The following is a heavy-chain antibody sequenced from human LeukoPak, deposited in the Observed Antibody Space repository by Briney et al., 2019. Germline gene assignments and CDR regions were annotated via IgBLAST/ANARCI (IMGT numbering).Heavy chain of an antibody. V-gene: IGHV1-46*01. J-gene: IGHJ4*02. CDR1: GYTFTSYY. CDR2: INPSGGST. D-gene: IGHD6-13*01. CDR3: ARGRGPRAAGNIWDDY. Sequence: GASVKVSCKASGYTFTSYYMHWVRQAPGQGLEWMGIINPSGGSTSYAQKFQGRVTMTRDTSTSTVYMELSSLRSEDTAVYYCARGRGPRAAGNIWDDYWGQGTLVTVSS.